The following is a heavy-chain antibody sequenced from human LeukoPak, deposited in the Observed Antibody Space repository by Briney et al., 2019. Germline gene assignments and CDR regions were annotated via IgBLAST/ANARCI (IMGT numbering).Heavy chain of an antibody. D-gene: IGHD4-11*01. Sequence: GGSLRLSCAASGFTFSNYYMSLIRQAPGKGLEWVSDISSSGSTRYYADSLKGRFTISRDNAKNSLYLQMNSLRAEDTAVYYCARVPPTYSNYMDVWGKGTTVTVSS. CDR1: GFTFSNYY. V-gene: IGHV3-11*01. CDR3: ARVPPTYSNYMDV. CDR2: ISSSGSTR. J-gene: IGHJ6*03.